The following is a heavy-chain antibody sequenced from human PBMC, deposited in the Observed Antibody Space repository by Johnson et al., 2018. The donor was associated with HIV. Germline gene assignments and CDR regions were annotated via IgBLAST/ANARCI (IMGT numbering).Heavy chain of an antibody. CDR2: ISYDGNNK. J-gene: IGHJ3*02. CDR1: GFIFSTYT. D-gene: IGHD6-6*01. V-gene: IGHV3-30-3*01. CDR3: ARPLQPYTSSSQGTFDI. Sequence: QVKLVESGGGVVQPGRSLRLSCAASGFIFSTYTIHLVRQAPGKGLEWVAAISYDGNNKNYADSVKGQFTISRENSKNTLYLQMSSLRAEDTAVYYCARPLQPYTSSSQGTFDIWGQGTMVTVSS.